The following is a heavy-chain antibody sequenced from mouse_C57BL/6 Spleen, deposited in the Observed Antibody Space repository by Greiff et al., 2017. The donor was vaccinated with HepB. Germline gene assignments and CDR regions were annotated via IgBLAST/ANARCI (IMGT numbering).Heavy chain of an antibody. Sequence: EVKLMESGEGLVKPGGSLKLSCAASGFTFSSYAMSWVRQTPEKRLEWVAYISSGGDYIYYADTVKGRFTISRDNARNTLYLQMSSLKSEDTAMYYCTRDQGYSNWFAYWGQGTLVTVSA. V-gene: IGHV5-9-1*02. D-gene: IGHD2-5*01. CDR1: GFTFSSYA. CDR3: TRDQGYSNWFAY. J-gene: IGHJ3*01. CDR2: ISSGGDYI.